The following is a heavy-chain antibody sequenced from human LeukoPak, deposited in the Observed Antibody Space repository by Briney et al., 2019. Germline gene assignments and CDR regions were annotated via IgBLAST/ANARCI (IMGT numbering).Heavy chain of an antibody. D-gene: IGHD5-18*01. CDR1: GGSISSGGYS. V-gene: IGHV4-30-2*01. CDR3: ARGDTAMARSPFDY. J-gene: IGHJ4*02. Sequence: SETLSLTCAVSGGSISSGGYSWSWIRQPPGKGLEWIGYIYHSGSTYYNPSLKSRVTISVDRSKNQFSLKLSSVTAADTAVYYCARGDTAMARSPFDYWGQGTLVTVSP. CDR2: IYHSGST.